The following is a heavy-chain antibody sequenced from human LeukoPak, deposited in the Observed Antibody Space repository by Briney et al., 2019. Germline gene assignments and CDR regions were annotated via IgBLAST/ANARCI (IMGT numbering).Heavy chain of an antibody. Sequence: GGSLRLSWAASGFTFSSYSMNWVRQAPGKGLEWVSSISSSSSYIYYADSVKGRFTISRDNSKNSLYLQMNSLRAEDTAVYYCASSPYYVWGSYRENFYFDFWGQGTLVAVSS. CDR1: GFTFSSYS. J-gene: IGHJ4*02. CDR3: ASSPYYVWGSYRENFYFDF. D-gene: IGHD3-16*02. V-gene: IGHV3-21*01. CDR2: ISSSSSYI.